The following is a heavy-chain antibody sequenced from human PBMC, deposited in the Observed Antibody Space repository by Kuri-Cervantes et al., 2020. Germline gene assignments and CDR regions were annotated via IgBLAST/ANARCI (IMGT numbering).Heavy chain of an antibody. Sequence: LSLTCAARGFTFSSYGMHGVRHAPGKGLEWVEVISYGGSNKYYADSVKGRFTISRDDPKNTLYMKMNSHRAEDTALYYCAKDICPPLITGTPAQAFDIWGQGTMVTVSS. J-gene: IGHJ3*02. CDR3: AKDICPPLITGTPAQAFDI. V-gene: IGHV3-30*18. CDR2: ISYGGSNK. CDR1: GFTFSSYG. D-gene: IGHD1-14*01.